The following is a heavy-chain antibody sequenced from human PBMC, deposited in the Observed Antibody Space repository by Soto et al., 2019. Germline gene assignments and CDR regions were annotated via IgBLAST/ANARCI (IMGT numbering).Heavy chain of an antibody. J-gene: IGHJ3*02. CDR3: AKGGVDYYDSSGPGAFDI. V-gene: IGHV3-13*04. D-gene: IGHD3-22*01. CDR2: IGTAGDT. Sequence: GGSLRLSCAASGFTFSSYDMHWVRQATGKGLEWVSAIGTAGDTYYPGSVKGRFTISRENAKNSLYLQMNSLRAGDTAVYYCAKGGVDYYDSSGPGAFDIWGQGTMVTVSS. CDR1: GFTFSSYD.